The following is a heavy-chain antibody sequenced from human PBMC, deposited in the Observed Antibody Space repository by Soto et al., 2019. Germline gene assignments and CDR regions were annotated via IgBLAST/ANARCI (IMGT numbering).Heavy chain of an antibody. V-gene: IGHV4-59*02. J-gene: IGHJ6*03. Sequence: PSETLSLTCTVSGGSVSSYYWSWIRQPPGKGLEWIGYIYYSGSTNYNPSLKSRVTISVDTSKNQFSLKLSSVTAADTAVYYCARVPYYDYIWGSYPYYYYYYMDVWGKGTTVTVSS. D-gene: IGHD3-16*01. CDR3: ARVPYYDYIWGSYPYYYYYYMDV. CDR1: GGSVSSYY. CDR2: IYYSGST.